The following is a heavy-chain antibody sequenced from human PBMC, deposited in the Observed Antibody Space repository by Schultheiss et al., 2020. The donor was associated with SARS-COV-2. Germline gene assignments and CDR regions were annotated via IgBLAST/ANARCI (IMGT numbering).Heavy chain of an antibody. J-gene: IGHJ4*02. CDR1: GGSISSGDYY. CDR2: IYYSGST. V-gene: IGHV4-30-4*01. CDR3: ARRRKMATITYYFDY. Sequence: SQTLSLTCTVSGGSISSGDYYWSWIRQPPGKGLEWIGYIYYSGSTYYNPSLKSRVTISVDTSKNQFSLKLSSVTAADTAVYYCARRRKMATITYYFDYWGQGTLVTVSS. D-gene: IGHD5-24*01.